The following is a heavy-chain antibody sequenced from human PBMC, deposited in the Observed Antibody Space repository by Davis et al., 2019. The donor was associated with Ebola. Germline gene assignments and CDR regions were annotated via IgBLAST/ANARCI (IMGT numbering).Heavy chain of an antibody. CDR3: VRSVWTPKGFDY. Sequence: HPQTLSLTRVMSGDSVSSNSGAWNWIRQSPSRGLEWLGRTYYASKWFHDYAVSVKSRITINPDTSKNQLSLQLNSVTPEDTEVYYCVRSVWTPKGFDYWGQGTQVTVSS. V-gene: IGHV6-1*01. D-gene: IGHD2-21*01. CDR1: GDSVSSNSGA. CDR2: TYYASKWFH. J-gene: IGHJ4*02.